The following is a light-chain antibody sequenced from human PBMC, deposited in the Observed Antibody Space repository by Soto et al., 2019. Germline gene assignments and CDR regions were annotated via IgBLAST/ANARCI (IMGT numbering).Light chain of an antibody. Sequence: QSALTQPPSASGSPGQSVAISCTGTSSDVGGYNYVSWYQQHPGKAPKLMIYEVNKWPSGVPDRFSGSKSGNSASLTVSGLQAEDDADYNCSSYGGSSNVFGTGTKLTVL. CDR1: SSDVGGYNY. J-gene: IGLJ1*01. V-gene: IGLV2-8*01. CDR2: EVN. CDR3: SSYGGSSNV.